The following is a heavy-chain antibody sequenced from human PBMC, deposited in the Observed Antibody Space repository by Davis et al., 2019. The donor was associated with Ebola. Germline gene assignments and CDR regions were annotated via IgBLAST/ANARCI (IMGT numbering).Heavy chain of an antibody. D-gene: IGHD3-10*01. CDR2: ISSSGSTI. CDR3: ARDPLAGPHYYYGMDV. V-gene: IGHV3-48*03. Sequence: GGSLRLSCAASGFTFSSYEMNWVRQAPGKGLEWVSYISSSGSTIYYADSVKGRFTISRDNAKNSLYLQMNSLRAEDTAVYYCARDPLAGPHYYYGMDVWGQGTTVTVSS. J-gene: IGHJ6*02. CDR1: GFTFSSYE.